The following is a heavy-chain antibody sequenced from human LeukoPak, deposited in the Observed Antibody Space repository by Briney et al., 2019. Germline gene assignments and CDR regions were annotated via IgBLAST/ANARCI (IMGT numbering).Heavy chain of an antibody. Sequence: GGSLRLSCVASEFTFSTYAMSWVRQAPGKGLEWVSSINNRGDSTYYSDSVKGRFTISRDNSKNTLYLQMNSLRAEDTAIFYCAKGAGSSPFDYWGQGTLLTVSS. CDR1: EFTFSTYA. CDR3: AKGAGSSPFDY. J-gene: IGHJ4*02. V-gene: IGHV3-23*01. D-gene: IGHD3-10*01. CDR2: INNRGDST.